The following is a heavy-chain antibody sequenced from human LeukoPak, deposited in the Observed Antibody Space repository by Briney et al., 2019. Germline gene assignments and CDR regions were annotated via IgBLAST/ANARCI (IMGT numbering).Heavy chain of an antibody. J-gene: IGHJ4*02. CDR3: ARESWRYASIFHC. V-gene: IGHV4-4*02. CDR2: ILQSGST. CDR1: GDSISSNYW. D-gene: IGHD3-16*01. Sequence: PSGTLSLTCPGSGDSISSNYWWSWVLQSPGKGLGWIEDILQSGSTNYNPSRRSRVSISIDNTTNQLSLNLSSVPATDTAVYYCARESWRYASIFHCWGQGTLVTAFS.